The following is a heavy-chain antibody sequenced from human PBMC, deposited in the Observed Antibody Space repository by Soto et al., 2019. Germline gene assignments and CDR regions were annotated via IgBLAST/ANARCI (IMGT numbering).Heavy chain of an antibody. D-gene: IGHD1-26*01. Sequence: QLQLQESGPGLVKPSETLSLTCTVSVGSISSSSYYWGWIRQPPGKGLEWIGSIYYSGSTYYNPSLKSRVTISVDTSKNQFSLKLSSVTAADTAVYYCARPGAFVGAADYWGQGTLVTVSS. J-gene: IGHJ4*02. CDR2: IYYSGST. CDR3: ARPGAFVGAADY. V-gene: IGHV4-39*01. CDR1: VGSISSSSYY.